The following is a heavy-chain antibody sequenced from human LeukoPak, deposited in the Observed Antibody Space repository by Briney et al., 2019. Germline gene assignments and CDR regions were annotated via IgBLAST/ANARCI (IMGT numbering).Heavy chain of an antibody. CDR1: GFSFSTYG. CDR2: INHNGNVN. CDR3: TRVGYIDEGIDY. Sequence: GGSLRLSCAASGFSFSTYGMHWARQAPGKGLEWVASINHNGNVNYYVDSVKGRFTISRDNAKNSLYLQMNSLRAEDTAIYYCTRVGYIDEGIDYWGQGTLVTVSS. J-gene: IGHJ4*02. D-gene: IGHD5-24*01. V-gene: IGHV3-7*04.